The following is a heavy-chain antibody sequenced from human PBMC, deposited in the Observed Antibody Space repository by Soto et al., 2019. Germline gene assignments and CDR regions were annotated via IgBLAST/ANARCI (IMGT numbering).Heavy chain of an antibody. Sequence: EVQLVESGGGLVQPGGSLRLPCAASGFTFSNYSMNWVRQAPGKGLDWVSYISSSSSTIYYADSVKGRCTISRYNAKNSLYLQINSVRADDTAVYCCATSVTMVRVEVWGQGTTVTVSS. CDR2: ISSSSSTI. CDR1: GFTFSNYS. CDR3: ATSVTMVRVEV. V-gene: IGHV3-48*01. J-gene: IGHJ6*02. D-gene: IGHD3-10*01.